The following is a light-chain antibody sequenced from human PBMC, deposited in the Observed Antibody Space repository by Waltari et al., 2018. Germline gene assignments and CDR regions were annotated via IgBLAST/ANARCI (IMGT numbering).Light chain of an antibody. J-gene: IGKJ2*01. CDR1: QSVSRT. Sequence: EIVLTQSPGTLFLSPGEGATLSCRASQSVSRTLAWYQQKPGQAPRLLIYGASRRATGIPDRFSGSGSGTDFSLTISSLQSEDFAVYYCQQYNNWRYTFGQGTKLEIK. CDR2: GAS. V-gene: IGKV3D-15*01. CDR3: QQYNNWRYT.